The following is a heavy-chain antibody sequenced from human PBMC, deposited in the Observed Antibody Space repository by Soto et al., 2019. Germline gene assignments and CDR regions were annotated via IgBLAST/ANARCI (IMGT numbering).Heavy chain of an antibody. CDR3: ARDLRGLMITFGGVIDN. V-gene: IGHV3-30-3*01. J-gene: IGHJ4*02. CDR2: ISYDGSNK. CDR1: GFTFSSYA. Sequence: GGSLRLSCAASGFTFSSYAMHWVRQAPGKGLEWVAVISYDGSNKYYADSVKGRFTISRDNSKNTLYLQMNSLRAEDTAVYYCARDLRGLMITFGGVIDNWGQGTLVTAPQ. D-gene: IGHD3-16*02.